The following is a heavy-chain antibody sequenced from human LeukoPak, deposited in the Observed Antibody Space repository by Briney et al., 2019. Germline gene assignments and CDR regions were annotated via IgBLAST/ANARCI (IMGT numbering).Heavy chain of an antibody. CDR3: AREMLATLEDY. CDR1: GFTFSNYW. CDR2: IKQDGSET. V-gene: IGHV3-7*01. D-gene: IGHD2-8*01. Sequence: GGSLRLSCAASGFTFSNYWMSWVRQAPGKGLEWVANIKQDGSETYYVGSVKGRFTISRDNAKNSLYLQMNSLRAEDTAVYYCAREMLATLEDYWGQGTLVTVSS. J-gene: IGHJ4*02.